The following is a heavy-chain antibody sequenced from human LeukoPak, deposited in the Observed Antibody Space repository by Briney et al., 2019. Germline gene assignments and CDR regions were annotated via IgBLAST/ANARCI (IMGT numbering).Heavy chain of an antibody. CDR1: GFTFSSYS. D-gene: IGHD3-22*01. J-gene: IGHJ4*02. CDR3: AKRGVVIRVILVGFHKEAYYFDS. Sequence: PGGSLRLSCAASGFTFSSYSMNWVRQAPGKGLEWVSSISSSSSYIYYADSVKGRFTISRDNAKNSLYLQMNSLRAKDTAVYFCAKRGVVIRVILVGFHKEAYYFDSWGQGALVTVSS. V-gene: IGHV3-21*04. CDR2: ISSSSSYI.